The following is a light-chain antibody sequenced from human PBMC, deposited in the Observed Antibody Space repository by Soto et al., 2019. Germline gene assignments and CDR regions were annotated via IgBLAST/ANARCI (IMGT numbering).Light chain of an antibody. Sequence: ILLTQSPDTLSVSPGERATLSCRASQSVGSTLAWYQQKPGQAPRLLIYGATTRAAGLPARFSGSGSETEFTLTISSLQSEDFAVYYCQQYNKLPITFGQGTRLDNK. V-gene: IGKV3-15*01. CDR3: QQYNKLPIT. CDR2: GAT. J-gene: IGKJ5*01. CDR1: QSVGST.